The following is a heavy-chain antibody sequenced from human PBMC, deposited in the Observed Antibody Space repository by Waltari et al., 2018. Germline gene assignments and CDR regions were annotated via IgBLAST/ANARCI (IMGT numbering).Heavy chain of an antibody. CDR1: GFTYRNYP. CDR2: ISSTGGTI. D-gene: IGHD2-2*02. V-gene: IGHV3-23*04. Sequence: EVQLVDSGGGLVQPGGSLRLSCAASGFTYRNYPMPWVRQAPGKGREWVSSISSTGGTIHYAASVKGRFTISRDDSKNTLYLQMHNLRAEDTAVYYCAKGAQYQLLYFYLDSWGQGTLVTVSS. J-gene: IGHJ4*02. CDR3: AKGAQYQLLYFYLDS.